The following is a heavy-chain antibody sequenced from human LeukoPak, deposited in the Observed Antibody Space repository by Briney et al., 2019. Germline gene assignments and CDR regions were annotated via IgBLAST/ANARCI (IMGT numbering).Heavy chain of an antibody. D-gene: IGHD2-15*01. Sequence: GESLKISCKVSGYTFSNYWIGWVRQMLGKGLEWMGFIYPGDSATTYNPSFQGQVTTSADTTISTAYLQWRSLRASDTAIYYCARRSLGYCSGGRCYEYFQHWGQGTLVTVSS. V-gene: IGHV5-51*01. CDR1: GYTFSNYW. CDR3: ARRSLGYCSGGRCYEYFQH. CDR2: IYPGDSAT. J-gene: IGHJ1*01.